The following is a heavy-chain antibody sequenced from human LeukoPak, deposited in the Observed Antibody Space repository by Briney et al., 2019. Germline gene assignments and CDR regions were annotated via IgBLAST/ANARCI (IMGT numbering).Heavy chain of an antibody. CDR3: ARDPDYDSSGYYFDY. J-gene: IGHJ4*02. D-gene: IGHD3-22*01. Sequence: SETLSLTCTVSGGSIGSYYWSWIRQPAGKGLGWIGRIYTSGSTNYNPSLKSRVTMSVDTSKNQFSLKLSSVTAADTAVYYCARDPDYDSSGYYFDYWGQGTLVTVSS. CDR2: IYTSGST. V-gene: IGHV4-4*07. CDR1: GGSIGSYY.